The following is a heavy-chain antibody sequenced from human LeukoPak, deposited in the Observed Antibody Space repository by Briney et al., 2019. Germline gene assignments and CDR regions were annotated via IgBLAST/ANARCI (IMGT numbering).Heavy chain of an antibody. CDR2: ISYDGSNK. Sequence: GRSLRLSCAASGFTFNNCGMHWVRQAPGKGLEWVAFISYDGSNKYYADSVKGRFTISRDNAKNTLYLQMNSLRAEDTAVYYCARDAVDTANAVWGQGTTVTVSS. V-gene: IGHV3-30*03. J-gene: IGHJ6*02. CDR1: GFTFNNCG. CDR3: ARDAVDTANAV. D-gene: IGHD5-18*01.